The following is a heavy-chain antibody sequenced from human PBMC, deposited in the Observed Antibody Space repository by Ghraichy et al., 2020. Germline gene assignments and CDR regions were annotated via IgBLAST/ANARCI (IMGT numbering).Heavy chain of an antibody. Sequence: GGSLRLSCAASGFTFSSYAMSWVRQAPGKGLEWVSAISGSGGSTYYADSVKGRFTISRDNSKNTLYLQMNSLRAEDTAVYYCAKDRPTIFGVVIGEVDYWGQGTLVTVSS. V-gene: IGHV3-23*01. CDR2: ISGSGGST. CDR3: AKDRPTIFGVVIGEVDY. J-gene: IGHJ4*02. D-gene: IGHD3-3*01. CDR1: GFTFSSYA.